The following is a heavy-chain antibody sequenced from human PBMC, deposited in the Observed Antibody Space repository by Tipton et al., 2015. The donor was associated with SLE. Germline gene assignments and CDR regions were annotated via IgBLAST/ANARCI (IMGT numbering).Heavy chain of an antibody. CDR2: IRYDGSNK. D-gene: IGHD7-27*01. J-gene: IGHJ4*02. V-gene: IGHV3-30*02. CDR3: ALTLTGDPEPGY. Sequence: SLRLSCAASGFTFSSYGMHWVRQAPGKGLEWVAFIRYDGSNKYYADSVKGRFTISRDNSKNTLYLQMNSLRAEDTAVYYCALTLTGDPEPGYWGQGTLVTVSS. CDR1: GFTFSSYG.